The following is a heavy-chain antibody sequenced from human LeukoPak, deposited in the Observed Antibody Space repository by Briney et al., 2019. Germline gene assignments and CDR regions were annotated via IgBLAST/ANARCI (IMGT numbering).Heavy chain of an antibody. CDR2: MNPNSGNT. D-gene: IGHD3-9*01. Sequence: ASVKVSCKASGYTFTSYDINWVRQATGQGLEWMGWMNPNSGNTGYAQKFQGRVTMTRNTSISTAYMELSSLRSEDTAVYYCARAPTRRYFDWGRTFDYWGQGTLVTVSS. CDR1: GYTFTSYD. J-gene: IGHJ4*02. V-gene: IGHV1-8*01. CDR3: ARAPTRRYFDWGRTFDY.